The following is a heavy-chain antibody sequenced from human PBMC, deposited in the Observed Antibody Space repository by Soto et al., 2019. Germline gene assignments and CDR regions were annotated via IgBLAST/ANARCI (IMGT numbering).Heavy chain of an antibody. CDR1: GGSISSGDYS. D-gene: IGHD3-3*01. V-gene: IGHV4-30-4*01. J-gene: IGHJ6*02. CDR3: AKWSDYYSRPLMDV. Sequence: SETLSLTCTVSGGSISSGDYSWSWIRQPPGKGLEWIGYIYYSGSTYYNPSLKSRVTISVDTSKNQFSLKLSSVTAADTAVYYCAKWSDYYSRPLMDVWGQGTTVTVSS. CDR2: IYYSGST.